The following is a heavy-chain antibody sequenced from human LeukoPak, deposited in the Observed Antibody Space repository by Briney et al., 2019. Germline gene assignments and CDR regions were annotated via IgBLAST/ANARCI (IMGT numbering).Heavy chain of an antibody. D-gene: IGHD2-2*03. Sequence: GGSLRLSCAASGFTSSSYAMSWVRQAPGKGLEWVSAISGSGGSTYYADSVKGRFTISRDNSKNTLYLQMNSLRAEDTAVYYCASKIGGYCSSTSCSNDWGQGTLVTVSS. J-gene: IGHJ4*02. CDR1: GFTSSSYA. V-gene: IGHV3-23*01. CDR3: ASKIGGYCSSTSCSND. CDR2: ISGSGGST.